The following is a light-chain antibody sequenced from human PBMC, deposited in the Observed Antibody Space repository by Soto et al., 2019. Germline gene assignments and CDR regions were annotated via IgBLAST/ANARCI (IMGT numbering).Light chain of an antibody. CDR2: GAS. CDR1: QSLISSY. CDR3: PHYGSPRT. Sequence: EIVLTQSPGTLSLSPGERATLSCRSSQSLISSYFGWYQQKPGQPPRLLMYGASTRATGIPDRFSGSGSGTDFTLTIPRLEPEDSAVYYCPHYGSPRTFGQGTNVEIK. V-gene: IGKV3-20*01. J-gene: IGKJ1*01.